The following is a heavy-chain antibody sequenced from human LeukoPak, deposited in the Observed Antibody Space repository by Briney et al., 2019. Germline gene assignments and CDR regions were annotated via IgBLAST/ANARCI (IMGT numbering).Heavy chain of an antibody. CDR3: AKTRYSSSWYPPYFDY. CDR2: ISGSGGST. CDR1: GFTFSSYA. Sequence: SGGSLRLSCAASGFTFSSYAMSWVRQAPGKGLEWVSAISGSGGSTYYADSVKGRFTISRDNSKNTLYLQMNSLRAEDTAVYYCAKTRYSSSWYPPYFDYWGQGTLVTVSS. J-gene: IGHJ4*02. V-gene: IGHV3-23*01. D-gene: IGHD6-13*01.